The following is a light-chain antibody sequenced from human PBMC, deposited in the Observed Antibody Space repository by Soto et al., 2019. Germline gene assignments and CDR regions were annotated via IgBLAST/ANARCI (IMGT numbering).Light chain of an antibody. V-gene: IGKV3-15*01. J-gene: IGKJ3*01. CDR2: GAS. Sequence: DIVLTQSPGTLSLSPGERATLSCRASQSISNSYLAWYQQKPGQAPRLLIYGASTRATGIPARFSGSGSGTEFTLTISSLQSEDFAVYYCQQYNNWPLFGPGTKVDIK. CDR1: QSISNSY. CDR3: QQYNNWPL.